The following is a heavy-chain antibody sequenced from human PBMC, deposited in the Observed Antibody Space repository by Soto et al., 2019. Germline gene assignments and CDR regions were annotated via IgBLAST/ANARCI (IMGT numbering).Heavy chain of an antibody. CDR3: ARRTRDGYNYTAFDI. Sequence: SVKVSCKASGGTFSSYAISWVRQAPGQGLEWMGGIIPIFGTANYAQKFQGRVTITADESTSTAYMELSSLRSEDTAVYYCARRTRDGYNYTAFDIWGQGTMVTVSS. D-gene: IGHD5-12*01. CDR1: GGTFSSYA. J-gene: IGHJ3*02. V-gene: IGHV1-69*13. CDR2: IIPIFGTA.